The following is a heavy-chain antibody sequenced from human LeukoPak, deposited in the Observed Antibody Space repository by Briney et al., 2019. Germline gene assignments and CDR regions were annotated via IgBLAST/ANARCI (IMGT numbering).Heavy chain of an antibody. Sequence: GGSLRLSCAASEFTFSSYTMNWVRQAPGKGLEWVSSISSSSTYIYYADSVKGRFTISRDNAKSTLYLQMNSLRAEDTAVYYCALRGYSSSWYYFDYWGQGTLVTVSS. V-gene: IGHV3-21*04. CDR1: EFTFSSYT. CDR2: ISSSSTYI. CDR3: ALRGYSSSWYYFDY. J-gene: IGHJ4*02. D-gene: IGHD6-13*01.